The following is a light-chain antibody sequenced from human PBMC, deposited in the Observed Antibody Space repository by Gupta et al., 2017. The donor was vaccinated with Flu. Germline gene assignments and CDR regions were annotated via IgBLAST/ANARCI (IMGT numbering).Light chain of an antibody. V-gene: IGKV1-5*03. CDR3: QQFHTYWT. CDR2: KAS. CDR1: QSINSW. Sequence: ILMTQSPSTLSASVGDRVTITCRASQSINSWLAWYQQKPGKAPKLLIYKASTLESGVPSRFSGSGSGTEFTLTISSLQPDDFATYYCQQFHTYWTFDQGTKVEIK. J-gene: IGKJ1*01.